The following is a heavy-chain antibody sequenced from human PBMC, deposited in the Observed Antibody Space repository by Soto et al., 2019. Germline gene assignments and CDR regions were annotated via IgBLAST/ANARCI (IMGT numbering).Heavy chain of an antibody. CDR3: ARDNVGSSDS. D-gene: IGHD1-26*01. J-gene: IGHJ4*02. Sequence: EVQLVESGGGLVQPGGSLRLSCAASGFTFRTYWMSWVRQVPGKGHEWVATINPDGSDMYDVDSVKGRFTISRDNAKNSLYLQINSLRVEDSAGYYCARDNVGSSDSWGQGTLVTVSS. V-gene: IGHV3-7*01. CDR2: INPDGSDM. CDR1: GFTFRTYW.